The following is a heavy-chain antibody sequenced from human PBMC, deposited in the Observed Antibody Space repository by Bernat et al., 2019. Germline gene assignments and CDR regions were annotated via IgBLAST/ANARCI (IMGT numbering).Heavy chain of an antibody. CDR2: TYNSVST. Sequence: QVQLQESGPGLVKPSQTLSLTCSVSGDSVSSNVYYWTWLRQNPGEALEWIGYTYNSVSTHYTPSLKSRVTISVDTSKNQFSLKLSAVTAADTAVYYCAGGGRSGWGNSDYWGQGTLVTVSS. V-gene: IGHV4-31*03. CDR1: GDSVSSNVYY. J-gene: IGHJ4*02. D-gene: IGHD6-19*01. CDR3: AGGGRSGWGNSDY.